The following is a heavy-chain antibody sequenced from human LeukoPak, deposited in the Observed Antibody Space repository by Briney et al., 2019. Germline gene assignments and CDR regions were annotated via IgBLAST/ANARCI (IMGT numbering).Heavy chain of an antibody. J-gene: IGHJ3*01. V-gene: IGHV3-30-3*01. CDR3: ATRTSGAFDF. CDR1: GFTFSNYA. CDR2: ISDNGSNK. Sequence: PGSSLRLSCAASGFTFSNYAVHCVRQPPGKWLEWVALISDNGSNKYYTTSVKGRFTISRDNSKNTLYLQMNNLRADDTAVYYCATRTSGAFDFWGQGTMVIVS.